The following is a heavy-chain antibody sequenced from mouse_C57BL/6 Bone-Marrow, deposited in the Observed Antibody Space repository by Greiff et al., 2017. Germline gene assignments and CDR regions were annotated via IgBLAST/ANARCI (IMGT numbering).Heavy chain of an antibody. CDR3: ARDGDDGGYYVDY. CDR1: GYTFTDYY. J-gene: IGHJ2*01. D-gene: IGHD2-2*01. Sequence: EVQLQQSGPVLVKPGASVKMSCKASGYTFTDYYMNWVKQSHGKSLEWIGVINPYNGGTSYNQKFKGKATLTVDKSSSTAYMGLNSLTSEDSAVYCGARDGDDGGYYVDYWGEGTTRTVSS. V-gene: IGHV1-19*01. CDR2: INPYNGGT.